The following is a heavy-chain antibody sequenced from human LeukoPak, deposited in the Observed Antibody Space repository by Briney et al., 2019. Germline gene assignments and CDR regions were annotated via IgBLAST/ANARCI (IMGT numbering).Heavy chain of an antibody. CDR2: IYHSGST. V-gene: IGHV4-30-2*01. CDR1: GGSISSGGYY. J-gene: IGHJ4*02. D-gene: IGHD5-24*01. Sequence: SETLSLTCTVSGGSISSGGYYWSWIRQPPGKGLEWIGYIYHSGSTYYNPPLKSRVTISVDRSKNQFSLKLSSVTAADTAVYYCASWPERWLQPELFDYWGQGTLVTVSS. CDR3: ASWPERWLQPELFDY.